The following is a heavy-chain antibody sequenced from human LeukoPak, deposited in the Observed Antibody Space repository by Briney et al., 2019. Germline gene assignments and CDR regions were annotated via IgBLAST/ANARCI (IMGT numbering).Heavy chain of an antibody. Sequence: PSQTLSLTCTVSGGSISSGGYYWSWIRQPPGKGLEWIGYIYYSGSTNYNPSLKSRVTISVDTSKNQFSLKLSSVTAADTAVYYCARGVGGSGPYFDYWGQGTLVTVSS. D-gene: IGHD6-19*01. CDR2: IYYSGST. CDR3: ARGVGGSGPYFDY. V-gene: IGHV4-61*08. J-gene: IGHJ4*02. CDR1: GGSISSGGYY.